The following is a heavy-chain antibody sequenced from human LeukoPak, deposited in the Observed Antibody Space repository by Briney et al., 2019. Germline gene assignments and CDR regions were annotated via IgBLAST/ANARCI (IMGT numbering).Heavy chain of an antibody. V-gene: IGHV4-38-2*02. D-gene: IGHD3-22*01. J-gene: IGHJ5*02. CDR2: IYHSGST. Sequence: PSETLSLTCTVSGYSISSGYYWGWLRQPPGKGLEWIGSIYHSGSTYYNPSLKSRVTISVDTSKNQFSLKLSSVTAADTAVYYCARDGRYYYDRGWFDPWGQGTLVTVSS. CDR3: ARDGRYYYDRGWFDP. CDR1: GYSISSGYY.